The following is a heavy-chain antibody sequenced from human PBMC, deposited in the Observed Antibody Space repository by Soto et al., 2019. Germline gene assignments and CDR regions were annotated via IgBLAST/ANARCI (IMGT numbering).Heavy chain of an antibody. CDR2: VRNVAYGGST. D-gene: IGHD3-22*01. V-gene: IGHV3-49*03. Sequence: PGGSLRLSCTTSGFSFAYYAISWFRLAPGKGLEWVGVVRNVAYGGSTDYAASVRGRFTISRDNSKSIAYLQMNSLRAEDTAVYYCAKDLGGYDSSTFDYWGQGTLVTVSS. CDR1: GFSFAYYA. J-gene: IGHJ4*02. CDR3: AKDLGGYDSSTFDY.